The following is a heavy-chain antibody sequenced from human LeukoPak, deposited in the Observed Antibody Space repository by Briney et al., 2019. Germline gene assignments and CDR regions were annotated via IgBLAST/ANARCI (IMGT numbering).Heavy chain of an antibody. J-gene: IGHJ4*02. D-gene: IGHD5/OR15-5a*01. V-gene: IGHV1-2*02. CDR3: ARDLVSTVGYFDY. CDR2: INPNSGAT. Sequence: GASVKVSSKASGYTFTGYYIHWMRQAPGQGLEWMGWINPNSGATNYAQKFQGRVTMTRDTSISTAYMELGRLRSDDTAVYYCARDLVSTVGYFDYWGQGTLVTVSS. CDR1: GYTFTGYY.